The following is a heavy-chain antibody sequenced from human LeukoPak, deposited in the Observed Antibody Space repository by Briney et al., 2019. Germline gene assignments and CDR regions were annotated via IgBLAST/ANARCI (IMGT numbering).Heavy chain of an antibody. J-gene: IGHJ4*02. V-gene: IGHV3-15*01. CDR3: TTRVWSGDSLDFDS. D-gene: IGHD3-10*01. CDR1: GFTFSNYW. Sequence: GGSLRLSCAASGFTFSNYWMSWVRQAPGKGLEWVGHIKKKIDGGPTDYAAPVKDRFTISRDDSKNTLYLQMNSLKSEDTAVYYCTTRVWSGDSLDFDSWGQGTLVTVSS. CDR2: IKKKIDGGPT.